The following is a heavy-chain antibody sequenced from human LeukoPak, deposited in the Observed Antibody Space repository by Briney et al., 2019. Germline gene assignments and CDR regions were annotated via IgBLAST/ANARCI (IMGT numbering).Heavy chain of an antibody. V-gene: IGHV1-8*01. CDR3: ARVVQGITYYYYGMDV. CDR2: MNPNSGNT. J-gene: IGHJ6*02. D-gene: IGHD3-10*01. Sequence: ASVKVSCKASGYTFTSYDINWVRQATGQGLEWMGWMNPNSGNTGCAQKFQGRVTMTRNTSISTAYMELSSLRSEDTAVYYCARVVQGITYYYYGMDVWGQGTTVTVSS. CDR1: GYTFTSYD.